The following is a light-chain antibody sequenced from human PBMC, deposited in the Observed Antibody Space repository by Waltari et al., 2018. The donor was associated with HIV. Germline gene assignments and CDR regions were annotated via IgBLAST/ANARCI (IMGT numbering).Light chain of an antibody. CDR2: GNR. CDR3: QSYDSSLSGPWV. Sequence: QSVLTQPPSVSGAPGQRVTISCTGSSSNIGAGYDVHWYQQLPGTAPKLLIYGNRLRPAGVPHRFSGSKSGTSASLAITGLQAEEEADYYCQSYDSSLSGPWVFGGGTKLTVL. V-gene: IGLV1-40*01. J-gene: IGLJ3*02. CDR1: SSNIGAGYD.